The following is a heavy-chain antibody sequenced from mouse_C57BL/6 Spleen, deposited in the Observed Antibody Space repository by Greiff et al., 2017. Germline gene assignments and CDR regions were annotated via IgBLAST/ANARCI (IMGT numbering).Heavy chain of an antibody. CDR2: IDPSDSYT. J-gene: IGHJ2*01. Sequence: QVQLQQPGAELVMPGASVKLSCKASGYTFTSYWMHWVKQRPGQGLEWIGEIDPSDSYTNYNQKFKGKSTLTVDKSSSTAYMQLNSLTSEDSAVYYCARGGPPCDYWGQGTTLTVSS. V-gene: IGHV1-69*01. CDR3: ARGGPPCDY. CDR1: GYTFTSYW.